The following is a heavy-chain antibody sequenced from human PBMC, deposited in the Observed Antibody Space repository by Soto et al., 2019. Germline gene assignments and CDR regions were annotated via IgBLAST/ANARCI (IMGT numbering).Heavy chain of an antibody. CDR1: GDTFRFYS. CDR2: INPILSMS. J-gene: IGHJ4*02. Sequence: QVQLVQSGAEVRKPESSVKVSCKASGDTFRFYSINWVRQAPGLGLEWMGRINPILSMSNYAQRFQGRVTLTADKSTSTAYMELSGLRSEDTAIYYCASSYGSGYRAFDYWGQGALVTVSS. D-gene: IGHD3-10*01. V-gene: IGHV1-69*02. CDR3: ASSYGSGYRAFDY.